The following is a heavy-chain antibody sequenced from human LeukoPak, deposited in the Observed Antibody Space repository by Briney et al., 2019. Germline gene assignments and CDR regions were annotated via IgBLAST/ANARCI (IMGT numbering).Heavy chain of an antibody. CDR1: GYTFTSYG. J-gene: IGHJ4*02. CDR2: ISAYNGNT. V-gene: IGHV1-18*01. Sequence: ASVEVSCKASGYTFTSYGISWVRQAPRQGLEWMGWISAYNGNTNYAQKLQGRVTMTTDTSTSTAYMELRSLRSDDTAVYYCARISSGWYRGYYFDYWGQGTLVTVSS. D-gene: IGHD6-19*01. CDR3: ARISSGWYRGYYFDY.